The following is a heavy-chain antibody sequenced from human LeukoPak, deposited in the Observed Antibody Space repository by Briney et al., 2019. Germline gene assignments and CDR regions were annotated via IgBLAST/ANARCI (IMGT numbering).Heavy chain of an antibody. CDR1: GGSFSGYY. D-gene: IGHD1-26*01. CDR3: ARGRVGGTGY. CDR2: INHSGST. V-gene: IGHV4-34*01. Sequence: RPSETLSLTCAVYGGSFSGYYWSWIRQPPGKGLEWIGEINHSGSTNYNPSLKSRVTISVDTSKNQFSLKLSSVTAADTAVYYCARGRVGGTGYWGQGPLVTVSS. J-gene: IGHJ4*02.